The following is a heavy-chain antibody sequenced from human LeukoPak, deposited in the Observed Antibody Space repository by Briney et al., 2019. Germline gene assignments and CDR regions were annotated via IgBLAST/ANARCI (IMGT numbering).Heavy chain of an antibody. CDR2: IYYTGST. Sequence: SETLSLTCSVSGGSISSNNYYWGWIRQPPGKGLEWIGTIYYTGSTNYNPSLRSRVTISIDTSKNQFSLKLSSVTAADTAVYYCARQGDWFDPWGQGTLVTVSS. J-gene: IGHJ5*02. CDR3: ARQGDWFDP. V-gene: IGHV4-39*01. CDR1: GGSISSNNYY.